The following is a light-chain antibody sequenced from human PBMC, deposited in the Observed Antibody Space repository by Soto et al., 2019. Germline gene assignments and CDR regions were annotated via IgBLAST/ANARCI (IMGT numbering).Light chain of an antibody. J-gene: IGKJ5*01. CDR2: AAS. Sequence: EIVLTQSPGILSLSPGERATLSCRASQSVSSNFLVWYQQKPGQAPRLLIYAASSRATGIPDRFSGSGSGTDFTLTISRLEPEDFAVYYCQQYGSSPLTFGQGTRLEIK. V-gene: IGKV3-20*01. CDR1: QSVSSNF. CDR3: QQYGSSPLT.